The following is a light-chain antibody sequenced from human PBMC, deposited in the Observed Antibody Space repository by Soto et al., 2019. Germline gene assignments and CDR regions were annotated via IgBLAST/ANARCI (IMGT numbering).Light chain of an antibody. CDR2: GAS. CDR3: QQYNNWPWT. Sequence: EIVLTQSPGTLSLSPGERATLFCSSSQSVASRNLAWYQQKSGQAPRLLIYGASTRATGVPARFSGSGSGTEFTLTISSLQSEDFAVYYCQQYNNWPWTFGQGTKVDIK. V-gene: IGKV3-15*01. CDR1: QSVASRN. J-gene: IGKJ1*01.